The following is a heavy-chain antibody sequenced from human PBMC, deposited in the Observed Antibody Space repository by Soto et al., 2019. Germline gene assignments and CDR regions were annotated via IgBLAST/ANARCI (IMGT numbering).Heavy chain of an antibody. V-gene: IGHV1-69*13. J-gene: IGHJ3*02. CDR2: IIPIFGTA. CDR3: EGPGYQLLSVNAFDI. CDR1: GGTFSSYA. D-gene: IGHD2-2*01. Sequence: ASVKVSCKASGGTFSSYAISWVRQAPGQGLEWMGGIIPIFGTANYAQKFQGRVTITADESTSTAYMELSSLRSEDTAVYYCEGPGYQLLSVNAFDIWGQGTMVTVS.